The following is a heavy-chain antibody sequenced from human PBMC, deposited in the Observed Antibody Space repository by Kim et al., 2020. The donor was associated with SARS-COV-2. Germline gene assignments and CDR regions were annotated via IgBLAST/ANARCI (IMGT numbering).Heavy chain of an antibody. CDR1: GYSFTNYW. Sequence: GGSLKISCKGSGYSFTNYWIAWVRQMPGKGLEWMGVIYPGDSDTRYSPSFQGQVTISVDKSINSSYLQWSSLKASDTAMYYCTRHESLVTAADYWGQGTLVTVSS. J-gene: IGHJ4*02. CDR3: TRHESLVTAADY. D-gene: IGHD2-21*02. CDR2: IYPGDSDT. V-gene: IGHV5-51*01.